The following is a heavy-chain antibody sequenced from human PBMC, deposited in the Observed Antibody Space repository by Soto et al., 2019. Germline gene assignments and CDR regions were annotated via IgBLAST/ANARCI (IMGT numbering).Heavy chain of an antibody. CDR2: TYHVGIP. CDR1: GGSISSSNW. D-gene: IGHD1-26*01. Sequence: SETLSLTCTVSGGSISSSNWWTWVRQAPGKGLEWIGETYHVGIPSYNPSLKSRVTLSVDTSKNQFALKLSSVTAADTAVYYCARDMGYSGSYWGWFDPWGQGTLVTVSS. CDR3: ARDMGYSGSYWGWFDP. J-gene: IGHJ5*02. V-gene: IGHV4-4*02.